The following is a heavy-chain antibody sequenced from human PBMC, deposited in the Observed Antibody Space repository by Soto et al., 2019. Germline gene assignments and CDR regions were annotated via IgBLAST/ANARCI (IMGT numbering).Heavy chain of an antibody. V-gene: IGHV4-59*01. D-gene: IGHD3-3*01. CDR3: ARVLFGRGNWFDP. J-gene: IGHJ5*02. CDR2: IYYSGST. Sequence: SETLSLTCTVSGGSISIYYWSWIRQPPGKGLEWIGYIYYSGSTNYNPSLKSRVTISVDTSKNRFSLKLSSVTAADTAVYYCARVLFGRGNWFDPWGQGTLVTVS. CDR1: GGSISIYY.